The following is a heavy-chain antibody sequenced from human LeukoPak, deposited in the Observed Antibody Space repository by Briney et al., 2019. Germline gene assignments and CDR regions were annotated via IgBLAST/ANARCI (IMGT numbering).Heavy chain of an antibody. CDR3: AREFEVGYYGSGSYRYGMDV. V-gene: IGHV1-69*04. Sequence: SVKVSCKASGGTFSSYTISWVRQAPGQGLEWMGRIIPILGIANYAQKFQGRVTITADKSTSTAYMELCSLRSEDTAVYYCAREFEVGYYGSGSYRYGMDVWGQGTTVTVSS. CDR2: IIPILGIA. D-gene: IGHD3-10*01. CDR1: GGTFSSYT. J-gene: IGHJ6*02.